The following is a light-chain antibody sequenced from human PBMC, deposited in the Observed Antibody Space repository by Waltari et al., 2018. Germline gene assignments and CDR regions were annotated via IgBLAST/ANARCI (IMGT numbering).Light chain of an antibody. Sequence: QAVLTQPSSLSASPGASASLTCTLRSGINVGTYRIYWYQQKPGSPPQYLLRYKSYLDMQQGSGVLSRFSGSKDASANAGIFFFSGLQSADEADYYCMTWHNSASVFGGGTMLTVL. CDR3: MTWHNSASV. CDR1: SGINVGTYR. CDR2: YKSYLDM. V-gene: IGLV5-45*03. J-gene: IGLJ3*02.